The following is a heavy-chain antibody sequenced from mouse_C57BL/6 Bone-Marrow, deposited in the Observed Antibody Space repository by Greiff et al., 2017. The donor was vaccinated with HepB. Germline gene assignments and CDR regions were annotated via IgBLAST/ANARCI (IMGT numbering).Heavy chain of an antibody. CDR2: INPNNGGT. D-gene: IGHD1-1*01. Sequence: VQLQQSGPELVKPGASVKISCKASGYTFTDYYMNWVKQSHGKSLEWIGDINPNNGGTSYNQKFKGKATLTVDKSSSTAYMELRSLTSEDSAVYYCARGATVGPYAMDYWGQGTSVTVAS. J-gene: IGHJ4*01. V-gene: IGHV1-26*01. CDR1: GYTFTDYY. CDR3: ARGATVGPYAMDY.